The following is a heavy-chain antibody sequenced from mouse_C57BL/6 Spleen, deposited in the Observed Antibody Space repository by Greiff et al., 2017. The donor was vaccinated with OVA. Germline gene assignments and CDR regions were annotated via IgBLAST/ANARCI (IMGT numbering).Heavy chain of an antibody. D-gene: IGHD6-1*01. CDR3: AREGHRWFAY. V-gene: IGHV5-4*01. CDR2: ISAGGSYT. CDR1: GFTFSSYA. Sequence: DVKLVESGGGLVKPGGSLKLSCAASGFTFSSYAMPWVRQTPEKRLEWVATISAGGSYTYYPANVKGRFTISRDNAKNNRYLQMSQLKSEDTAMYYCAREGHRWFAYWGQGTLVTVSA. J-gene: IGHJ3*01.